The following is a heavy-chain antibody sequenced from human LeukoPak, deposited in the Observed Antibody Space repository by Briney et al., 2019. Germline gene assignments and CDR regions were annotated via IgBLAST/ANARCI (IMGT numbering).Heavy chain of an antibody. V-gene: IGHV3-11*04. Sequence: LSLTCTVSGGSISSYYWSWIRQAPGKGLEWVSYISSSGSTIYYADSVKGRFTISRDNAKNSLYLQMNSLRAEDTAVYYCARDSGGIAAAGTIDYWGQGTLVTVSS. CDR1: GGSISSYY. CDR3: ARDSGGIAAAGTIDY. J-gene: IGHJ4*02. D-gene: IGHD6-13*01. CDR2: ISSSGSTI.